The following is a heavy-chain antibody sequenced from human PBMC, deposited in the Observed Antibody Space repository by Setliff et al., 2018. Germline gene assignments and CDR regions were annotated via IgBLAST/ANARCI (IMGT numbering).Heavy chain of an antibody. CDR1: GGSFSGYY. J-gene: IGHJ3*02. Sequence: PSETLSLTCAVYGGSFSGYYWSWIRQSPGKGLEWIGEINHSGSTNYNPSLKSRVTISVDTSKNQFSLKLSSVTAADTAVYYCARSGYYDFWSGFLNDAFDIWGQGTMVTVSS. CDR3: ARSGYYDFWSGFLNDAFDI. CDR2: INHSGST. V-gene: IGHV4-34*01. D-gene: IGHD3-3*01.